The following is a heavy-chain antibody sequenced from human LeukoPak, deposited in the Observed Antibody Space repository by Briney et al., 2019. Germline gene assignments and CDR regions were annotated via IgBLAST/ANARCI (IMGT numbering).Heavy chain of an antibody. CDR1: GYTFTGYY. D-gene: IGHD2-15*01. CDR2: INPNSGGT. V-gene: IGHV1-2*04. J-gene: IGHJ6*02. CDR3: ARSLGGIPWYYYGMDV. Sequence: ASVKVSCKASGYTFTGYYMHWVRQSPGQGLEWMGWINPNSGGTNYAQKFQGWVTMTRDTSISTAYMELSRLRSDDTAVYYCARSLGGIPWYYYGMDVWGQGTTVTVSS.